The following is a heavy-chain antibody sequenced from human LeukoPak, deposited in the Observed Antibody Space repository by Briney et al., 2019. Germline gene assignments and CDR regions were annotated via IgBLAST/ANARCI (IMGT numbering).Heavy chain of an antibody. CDR3: GKDSRGSSVRVFDC. J-gene: IGHJ4*02. CDR1: GFTFSNSA. V-gene: IGHV3-23*01. CDR2: ISGGGGTT. D-gene: IGHD5/OR15-5a*01. Sequence: GGSLRLSCAASGFTFSNSAMSWVRQAPGKGLEWVSAISGGGGTTYYADSVKGRFTISRDNSKDTLYLQMNSLRAEDTAVYYCGKDSRGSSVRVFDCWGQGILVTVSS.